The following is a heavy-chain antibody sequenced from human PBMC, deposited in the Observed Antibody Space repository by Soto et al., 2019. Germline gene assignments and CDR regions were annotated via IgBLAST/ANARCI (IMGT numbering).Heavy chain of an antibody. J-gene: IGHJ6*02. V-gene: IGHV1-3*01. Sequence: ASVKVSCKASGYTFTSYAMHLVRQAPGQRLEWMGWINAGNGNTKYSQKFQGRVTITRDTSASTAYMELISLRSEDTAVYYCARTVGYYYGMDVWGQGTTVTVSS. CDR1: GYTFTSYA. D-gene: IGHD4-17*01. CDR3: ARTVGYYYGMDV. CDR2: INAGNGNT.